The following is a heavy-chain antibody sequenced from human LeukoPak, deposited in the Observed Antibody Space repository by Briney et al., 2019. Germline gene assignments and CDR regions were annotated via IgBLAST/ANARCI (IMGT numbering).Heavy chain of an antibody. V-gene: IGHV3-30*18. J-gene: IGHJ4*02. CDR2: ISYDGSNK. CDR3: ANGGLGLALDY. CDR1: GFYFSSYG. D-gene: IGHD5-18*01. Sequence: GGSLRLSCEASGFYFSSYGMHWVRQAPGQRLEWVAVISYDGSNKYYADSVKGRFTISRDNSKNTLYLQMNSLRAEDTAVYYCANGGLGLALDYWAREPWSPSPQ.